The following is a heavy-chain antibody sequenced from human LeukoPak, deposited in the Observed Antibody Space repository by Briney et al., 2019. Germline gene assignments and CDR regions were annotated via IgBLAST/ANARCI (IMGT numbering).Heavy chain of an antibody. D-gene: IGHD6-13*01. CDR1: GFTVSRTY. V-gene: IGHV3-53*01. CDR2: IYSGGTT. Sequence: GGSLRLSCAASGFTVSRTYMTWVPQAPGKGLEWVSLIYSGGTTYYADSVKGRFTISRDNSKNTLYLQMNSLRAEDTATYYCAKDRQYSDSWYAWFDPWGQGTLVTVSS. CDR3: AKDRQYSDSWYAWFDP. J-gene: IGHJ5*02.